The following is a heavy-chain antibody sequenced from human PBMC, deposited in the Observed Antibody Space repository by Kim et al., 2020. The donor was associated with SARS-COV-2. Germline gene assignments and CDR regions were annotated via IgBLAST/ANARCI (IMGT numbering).Heavy chain of an antibody. Sequence: GGSLRLSCAASGFTFDDYTMHWVRQAPGKGLEWVSLISWDGGSTYYADSVKGRFTISRDNSKNSLYLQMNSLRTEDTALYYCAKGGGGHGEWDYFDYWGQGNLVTVSS. CDR1: GFTFDDYT. J-gene: IGHJ4*02. CDR2: ISWDGGST. V-gene: IGHV3-43*01. CDR3: AKGGGGHGEWDYFDY. D-gene: IGHD3-10*01.